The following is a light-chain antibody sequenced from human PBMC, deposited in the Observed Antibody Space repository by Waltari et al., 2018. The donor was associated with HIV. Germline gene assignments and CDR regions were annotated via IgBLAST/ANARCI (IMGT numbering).Light chain of an antibody. CDR3: QQSKTFPLD. J-gene: IGKJ2*01. CDR2: AAS. CDR1: QDIARW. Sequence: DIQMTQSPSSVSAFVAVRVTLTCRASQDIARWLAWYQQKPGKAPKLLIYAASSLHSGVPSRFSGNGSGTDFTLTISSLQPADSATYYCQQSKTFPLDFGQGSKLEI. V-gene: IGKV1-12*01.